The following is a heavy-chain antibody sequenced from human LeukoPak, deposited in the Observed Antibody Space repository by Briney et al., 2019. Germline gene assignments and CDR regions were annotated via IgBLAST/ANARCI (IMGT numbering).Heavy chain of an antibody. CDR2: IYYSGST. V-gene: IGHV4-39*07. J-gene: IGHJ4*02. Sequence: SETLSLTCTVSGGSISSSSYYWGWIRQPPGKGLEWIGSIYYSGSTYYNPSLKSRVTISVDTSKNQFSLKLSSVTAADTAVYYCARGPDYFDYWGQGTLVTVSS. CDR1: GGSISSSSYY. CDR3: ARGPDYFDY.